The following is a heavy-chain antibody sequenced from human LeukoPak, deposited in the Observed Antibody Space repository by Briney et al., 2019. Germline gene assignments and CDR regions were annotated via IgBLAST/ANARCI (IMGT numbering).Heavy chain of an antibody. Sequence: SQTLSLTCTVSGGSISSGGYYWRWIRQHPGKGLEWIGYIYYSGSTYYNPSLKSRVTISVDTSKNQFSLKLSSVTAADTAVYYCARGGIPASDAFDIWGQGTMVTVSS. CDR2: IYYSGST. CDR1: GGSISSGGYY. V-gene: IGHV4-31*03. D-gene: IGHD2-21*01. J-gene: IGHJ3*02. CDR3: ARGGIPASDAFDI.